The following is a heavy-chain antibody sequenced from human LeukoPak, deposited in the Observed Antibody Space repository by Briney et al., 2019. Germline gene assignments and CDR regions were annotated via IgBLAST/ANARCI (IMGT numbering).Heavy chain of an antibody. CDR2: INPNSGGT. Sequence: GASVKVSCKASGYTFTDYYMHWVRQAPGQRLEWMGWINPNSGGTDYAQKLQGRVTMTTDTSTSTAYMELRSLRSDDTAVYYCASLKNSYDSSGYLVTDAFDIWGQGTMVTVSS. CDR1: GYTFTDYY. CDR3: ASLKNSYDSSGYLVTDAFDI. J-gene: IGHJ3*02. D-gene: IGHD3-22*01. V-gene: IGHV1-2*02.